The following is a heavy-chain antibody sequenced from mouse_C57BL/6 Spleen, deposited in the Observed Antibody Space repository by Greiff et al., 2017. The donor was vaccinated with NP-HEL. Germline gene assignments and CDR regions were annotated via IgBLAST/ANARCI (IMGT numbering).Heavy chain of an antibody. Sequence: VQLQQSGAELARPGASVKLSCKASGYTFTSYGISWVKQRTGQGLEWIGEIYPRSGNTYYNEKLKGKATQTADKSASTAYMELRSLTSADSAVYFCARVVPDYYFDYWGQGTTLTVSS. J-gene: IGHJ2*01. CDR1: GYTFTSYG. CDR3: ARVVPDYYFDY. V-gene: IGHV1-81*01. CDR2: IYPRSGNT.